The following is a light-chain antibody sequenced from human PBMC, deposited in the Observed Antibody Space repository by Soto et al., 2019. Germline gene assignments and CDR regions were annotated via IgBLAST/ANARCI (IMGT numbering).Light chain of an antibody. CDR3: QHYRDYCWT. J-gene: IGKJ1*01. CDR2: KTS. CDR1: QSISSW. V-gene: IGKV1-5*03. Sequence: DIHMTQSPSTLSASVGDRVTITCRASQSISSWLAWYQQKPGKAPKLLIYKTSSLEPGGPSRFSGSGSGTEFTLTISSLQADDFATYYCQHYRDYCWTFGGGTEVEVK.